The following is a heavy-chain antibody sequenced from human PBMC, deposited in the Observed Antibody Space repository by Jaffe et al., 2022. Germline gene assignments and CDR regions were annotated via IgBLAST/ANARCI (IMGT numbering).Heavy chain of an antibody. V-gene: IGHV4-61*02. CDR2: IYTSGST. CDR1: GGSISSGSYY. D-gene: IGHD2-21*01. Sequence: QVQLQESGPGLVKPSQTLSLTCTVSGGSISSGSYYWSWIRQPAGKGLEWIGRIYTSGSTNYNPSLKSRVTISVDTSKNQFSLKLSSVTAADTAVYYCARVSIVVPIAGAFDIWGQGTMVTVSS. CDR3: ARVSIVVPIAGAFDI. J-gene: IGHJ3*02.